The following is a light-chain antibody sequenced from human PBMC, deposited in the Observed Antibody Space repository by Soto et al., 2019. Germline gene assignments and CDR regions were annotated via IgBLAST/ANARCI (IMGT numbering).Light chain of an antibody. J-gene: IGLJ3*02. V-gene: IGLV2-11*01. CDR3: CSYVGSSSSWV. CDR1: RSDVGGYNY. Sequence: QSALTQPRSVSGSPGQSVTISCARTRSDVGGYNYVSWYQHHPGKAPKLTIYDVDKRPSGVPDRFSGSKSGNTASLTISGLQAEDEADYYCCSYVGSSSSWVFGGGTKLTVL. CDR2: DVD.